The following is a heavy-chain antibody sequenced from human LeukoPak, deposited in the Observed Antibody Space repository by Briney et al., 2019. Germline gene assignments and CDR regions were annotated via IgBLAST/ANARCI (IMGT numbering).Heavy chain of an antibody. J-gene: IGHJ4*02. V-gene: IGHV1-18*01. D-gene: IGHD2-21*02. CDR3: ARVVVTAPYYFDY. Sequence: GASVKVSCKASGYTFTSHGISWVRQAPGQGLEWMGWISTYNGNTNYAQKLQGRVSMTTDTSTSTAYMDLRSLRSDDTAVYYCARVVVTAPYYFDYWGQGTLVTVSS. CDR1: GYTFTSHG. CDR2: ISTYNGNT.